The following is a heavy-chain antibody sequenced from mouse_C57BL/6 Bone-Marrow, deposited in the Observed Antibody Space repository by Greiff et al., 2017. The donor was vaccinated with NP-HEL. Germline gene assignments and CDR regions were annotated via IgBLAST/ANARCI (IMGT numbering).Heavy chain of an antibody. CDR1: GCTFSDYG. CDR3: ARLNWDGY. Sequence: EVMLVESGGGLVKPGGSLKLSCAASGCTFSDYGMHWVRQAPEKGLEWVAYISSGSRTIYYAEKVKGRFTISRDNAKNTLFLQMTSLRSEDTAMYYCARLNWDGYWGQGTTLTVSS. CDR2: ISSGSRTI. D-gene: IGHD4-1*02. J-gene: IGHJ2*01. V-gene: IGHV5-17*01.